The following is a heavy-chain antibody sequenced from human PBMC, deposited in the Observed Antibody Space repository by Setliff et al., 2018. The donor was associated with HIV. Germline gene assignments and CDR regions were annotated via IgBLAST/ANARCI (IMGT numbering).Heavy chain of an antibody. CDR3: ASVPKERSASYYYYYYMDV. J-gene: IGHJ6*03. D-gene: IGHD2-2*01. V-gene: IGHV4-31*03. CDR1: GFSLSTSGVG. CDR2: IYYSGST. Sequence: SGPTLVNPTQTLTLTCTFSGFSLSTSGVGVGWIRQHPGKGLEWIGYIYYSGSTYYNPSLKSRVTISVDTSKNQFSLKLSSVTAADTAVYYCASVPKERSASYYYYYYMDVWGKGTTVTVSS.